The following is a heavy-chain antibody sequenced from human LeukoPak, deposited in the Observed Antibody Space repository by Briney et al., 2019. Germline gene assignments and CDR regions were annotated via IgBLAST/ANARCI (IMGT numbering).Heavy chain of an antibody. CDR3: GRDALVGYFSYYYMDV. D-gene: IGHD2-15*01. CDR2: ISNSGST. CDR1: GGSIRSHY. V-gene: IGHV4-59*11. J-gene: IGHJ6*03. Sequence: TSETLSLTCTVSGGSIRSHYWTWIRQSPVKGLEWIGDISNSGSTSYNPSLKSRVTISIDTSKNQFSLKLSSVTAADTAVYYCGRDALVGYFSYYYMDVWGKGTTVTVSS.